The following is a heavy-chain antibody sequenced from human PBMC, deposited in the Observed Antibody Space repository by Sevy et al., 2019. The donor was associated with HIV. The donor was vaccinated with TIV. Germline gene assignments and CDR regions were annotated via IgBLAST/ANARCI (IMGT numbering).Heavy chain of an antibody. D-gene: IGHD3-10*01. V-gene: IGHV3-9*01. Sequence: GGSLRLSCAASGFTFDDYAMHWVRQAPGKGLEWVSGISWNSGSIGYADSVKGRFTISRDNAKNSLYLQMNSLRAEDTALYYCARGDYYGSLYYFDYWGPGTLVTVSS. CDR1: GFTFDDYA. CDR2: ISWNSGSI. CDR3: ARGDYYGSLYYFDY. J-gene: IGHJ4*02.